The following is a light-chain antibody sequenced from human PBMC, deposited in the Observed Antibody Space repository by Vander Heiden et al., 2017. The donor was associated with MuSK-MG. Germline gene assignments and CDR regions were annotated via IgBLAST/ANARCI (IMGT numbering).Light chain of an antibody. CDR2: DVS. CDR3: FSYTSRSTGV. V-gene: IGLV2-14*01. J-gene: IGLJ1*01. CDR1: SGDIGTYNY. Sequence: QSALPQPASVSGSPGQSITISCTGTSGDIGTYNYVSWYQQHPDKVPKLMIYDVSSRPSGVSDRFSGSKSGNTASLTISGLQAEDEAEYYCFSYTSRSTGVFGSGTKVTVL.